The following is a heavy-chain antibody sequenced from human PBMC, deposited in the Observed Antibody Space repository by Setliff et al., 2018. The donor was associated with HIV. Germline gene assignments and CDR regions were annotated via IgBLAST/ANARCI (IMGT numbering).Heavy chain of an antibody. CDR3: ARIPYSDSFFDS. D-gene: IGHD4-17*01. CDR1: GFTFSAYS. Sequence: GGSLRLSCVASGFTFSAYSMHWVRQAPGKGLEWLSYLTSGTATMYYADSVKGRFTISRDNVKNSVYLQMNSLRAEDTAVYYCARIPYSDSFFDSWGQGTLVTVSS. J-gene: IGHJ4*02. V-gene: IGHV3-48*01. CDR2: LTSGTATM.